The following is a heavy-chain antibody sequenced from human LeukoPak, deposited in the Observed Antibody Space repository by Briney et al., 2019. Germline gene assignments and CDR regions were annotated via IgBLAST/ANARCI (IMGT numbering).Heavy chain of an antibody. CDR2: MNPKSGKT. CDR1: GYTFTNYD. J-gene: IGHJ4*02. D-gene: IGHD6-6*01. CDR3: ARETSSRYFDF. Sequence: GASVKVSCKTSGYTFTNYDINWVRQAPGQGLEWMGWMNPKSGKTGYAQKFQGRVTIIRNTSISTAYMELNSLRSEDTAVYYCARETSSRYFDFWGQGTLLTVSS. V-gene: IGHV1-8*03.